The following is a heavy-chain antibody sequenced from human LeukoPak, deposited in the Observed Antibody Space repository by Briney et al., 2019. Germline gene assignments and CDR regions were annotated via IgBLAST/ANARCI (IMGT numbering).Heavy chain of an antibody. Sequence: PGGSLRLSCTTFEFIFSSSWMTWVRQAPGKELEWVAIINPDGSEKSYVGSVKGRFTISRDNSKNLLYLQLTSLRAEDTALYYCARDRGRNSFDYWGQGTLVSVSS. V-gene: IGHV3-7*01. CDR3: ARDRGRNSFDY. CDR2: INPDGSEK. J-gene: IGHJ4*02. CDR1: EFIFSSSW. D-gene: IGHD1-14*01.